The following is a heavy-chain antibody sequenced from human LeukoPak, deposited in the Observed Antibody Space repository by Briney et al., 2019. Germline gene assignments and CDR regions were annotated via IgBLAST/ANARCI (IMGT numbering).Heavy chain of an antibody. CDR1: GFTFSSYS. CDR3: ARDASNYGTTGFDP. Sequence: GGSLRLSCAASGFTFSSYSMNWVRQAPGKGLEWGSSISSSSSYIYYADSVKGRFTISRDNAKNSLYLQMNSLRAEDTAVYYCARDASNYGTTGFDPWGQGTLVTVSS. V-gene: IGHV3-21*01. D-gene: IGHD1/OR15-1a*01. CDR2: ISSSSSYI. J-gene: IGHJ5*02.